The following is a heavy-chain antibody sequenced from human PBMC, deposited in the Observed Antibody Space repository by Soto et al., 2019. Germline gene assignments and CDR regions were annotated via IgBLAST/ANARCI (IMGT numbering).Heavy chain of an antibody. CDR2: ISAYNGNT. Sequence: ASVKVSCKASGYTFTSYGISWVRQAPGQGLEWMGWISAYNGNTNYAQKLQGRVTMTTDTSTSTAYMELRSLRSDDTAVYYCAREGLCSSTSCTYYYYMDVWGKGTTVTVSS. J-gene: IGHJ6*03. CDR3: AREGLCSSTSCTYYYYMDV. CDR1: GYTFTSYG. D-gene: IGHD2-2*01. V-gene: IGHV1-18*01.